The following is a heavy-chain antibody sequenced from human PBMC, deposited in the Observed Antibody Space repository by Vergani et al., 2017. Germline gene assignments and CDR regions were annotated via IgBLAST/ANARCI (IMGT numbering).Heavy chain of an antibody. CDR3: ATLVGATTSFDYYYYYMDV. CDR1: GGTFSSYA. J-gene: IGHJ6*03. Sequence: QVQLVQSGAEVKKPGSSVKVSCKASGGTFSSYAISWVRQAPGQGLEWMGRIIPIFGTANDAQKFQGRVTITADESTSTAYMELSSLRSEDTAVYYCATLVGATTSFDYYYYYMDVWGKGTTVTVSS. D-gene: IGHD1-26*01. V-gene: IGHV1-69*18. CDR2: IIPIFGTA.